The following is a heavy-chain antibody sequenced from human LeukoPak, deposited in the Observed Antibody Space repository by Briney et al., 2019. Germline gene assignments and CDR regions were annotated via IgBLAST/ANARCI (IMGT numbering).Heavy chain of an antibody. D-gene: IGHD2-15*01. CDR2: IYYSGST. V-gene: IGHV4-39*02. CDR1: GGSISSSSYY. Sequence: PSETLSLTCTVSGGSISSSSYYWGWIRQPPGKGLEWIGSIYYSGSTYYNPSLKSRVTISVDTSQNQFSLKLSSVTAADTAVYYCARDYCSGGSCLDYWGQGTLVTVSS. CDR3: ARDYCSGGSCLDY. J-gene: IGHJ4*02.